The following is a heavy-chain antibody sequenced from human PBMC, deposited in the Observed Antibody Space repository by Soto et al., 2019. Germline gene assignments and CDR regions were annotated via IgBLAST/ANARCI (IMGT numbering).Heavy chain of an antibody. V-gene: IGHV1-69*13. J-gene: IGHJ4*02. CDR1: GGTFSSYA. D-gene: IGHD3-3*01. CDR3: ARLIITIFGVVSHYFDY. CDR2: IIPIFGTA. Sequence: SVKVSCKASGGTFSSYAISWVRQAPGQGLEWMRGIIPIFGTANYAQKFQGRVTITANASTSTAYMELSSLRSEDTAVYYCARLIITIFGVVSHYFDYWGQGTLVTVSS.